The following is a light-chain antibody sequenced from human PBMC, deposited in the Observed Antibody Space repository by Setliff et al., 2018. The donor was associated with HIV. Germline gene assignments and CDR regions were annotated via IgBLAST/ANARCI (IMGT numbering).Light chain of an antibody. CDR3: TSYTINTLYV. Sequence: QSALAQPASVSGSPGQSITISCSGSSDDIGRYYYVSWYQQLPGKAPKLIMYDVNHRPSGVSTRFSGSKSGDTASLTISGLQAEDEARYYCTSYTINTLYVFGTGTKGTVL. V-gene: IGLV2-14*03. CDR1: SDDIGRYYY. J-gene: IGLJ1*01. CDR2: DVN.